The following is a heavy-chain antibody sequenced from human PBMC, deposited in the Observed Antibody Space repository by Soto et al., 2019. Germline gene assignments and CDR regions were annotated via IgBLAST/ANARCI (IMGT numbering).Heavy chain of an antibody. D-gene: IGHD1-26*01. V-gene: IGHV4-59*08. CDR2: IYYRGST. CDR3: ARFFSVVGTTSWFAP. Sequence: XXTLSLACTVSGGSISSYYWRWIPQPPGKGLEWIGYIYYRGSTNYTPPLKSRVTISVDTSKNRFSLTLSSVTAADPAVYYCARFFSVVGTTSWFAPGGQGPLVT. CDR1: GGSISSYY. J-gene: IGHJ5*02.